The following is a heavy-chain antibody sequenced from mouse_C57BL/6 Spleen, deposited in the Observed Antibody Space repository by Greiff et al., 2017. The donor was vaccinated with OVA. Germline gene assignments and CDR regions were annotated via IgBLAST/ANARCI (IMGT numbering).Heavy chain of an antibody. J-gene: IGHJ4*01. Sequence: EVKLVESGGGLVKPGGSLKLSCAASGFTFSDYGMHWVRQAPEKGLEWVAYISSGSSTIYYADTVKGRFTISRDNAKNTLFLQMTSLRSEDTAMDYCARNGWLLRDAMDYWGQGTSVTVSS. V-gene: IGHV5-17*01. CDR3: ARNGWLLRDAMDY. D-gene: IGHD2-3*01. CDR2: ISSGSSTI. CDR1: GFTFSDYG.